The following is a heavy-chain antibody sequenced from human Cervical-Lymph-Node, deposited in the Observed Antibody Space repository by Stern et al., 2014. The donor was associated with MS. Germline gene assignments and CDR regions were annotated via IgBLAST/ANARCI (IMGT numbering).Heavy chain of an antibody. CDR3: ARGATQAFDP. CDR1: GGSISSYY. J-gene: IGHJ5*02. V-gene: IGHV4-59*01. Sequence: VQLVESGPGLVKPSETLSLTCTVSGGSISSYYWRWIRQHPGKGLEWIGYIYYSGSTNYNPSLKSRVTISVDTSKNQFSLKLSSVTAADTAVYYCARGATQAFDPWGQGTLVTVSS. CDR2: IYYSGST.